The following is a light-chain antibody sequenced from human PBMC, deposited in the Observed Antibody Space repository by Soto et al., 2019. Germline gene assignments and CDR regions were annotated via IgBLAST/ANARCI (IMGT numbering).Light chain of an antibody. CDR2: EVS. CDR3: SSYTSSSTVM. J-gene: IGLJ3*02. V-gene: IGLV2-18*02. Sequence: QPVLTQPPSVSGSPGQSVTISCTGTSSDVGSYNRVSWYQQPPGTAPKLMIYEVSNRPSGVPDRFSGSKSGNTASLTISGLQAEDEAEYYCSSYTSSSTVMFGGGTKLTV. CDR1: SSDVGSYNR.